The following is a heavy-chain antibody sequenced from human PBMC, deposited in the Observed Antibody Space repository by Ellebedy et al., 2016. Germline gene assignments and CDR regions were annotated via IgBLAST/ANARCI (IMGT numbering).Heavy chain of an antibody. CDR3: ARRAEWLSEYYFDY. J-gene: IGHJ4*02. CDR2: IYYSGST. Sequence: SETLSLXCTVSGGSISSSSYYWGWIRQPPGKGLEWIGSIYYSGSTYYNPSLKSRVTISVDTSKNQFSLKLSSVTAADTAVYYCARRAEWLSEYYFDYWGQGTLVTVSS. V-gene: IGHV4-39*01. CDR1: GGSISSSSYY. D-gene: IGHD3-3*01.